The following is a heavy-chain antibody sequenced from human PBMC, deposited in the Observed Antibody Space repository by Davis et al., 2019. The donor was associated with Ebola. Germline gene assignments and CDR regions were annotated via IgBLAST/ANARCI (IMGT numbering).Heavy chain of an antibody. V-gene: IGHV3-30-3*01. CDR3: ARPYYDFWSGYYNLPLDY. CDR1: GFTFSSYA. D-gene: IGHD3-3*01. CDR2: ISYDGSNK. J-gene: IGHJ4*02. Sequence: GESLKISCAASGFTFSSYAMRWVRQAPGKGLEWVAVISYDGSNKYYADSVKGRFTISRDNSKNTLYLQMNSLRAEDTAVYYCARPYYDFWSGYYNLPLDYWGQGTLVTVSS.